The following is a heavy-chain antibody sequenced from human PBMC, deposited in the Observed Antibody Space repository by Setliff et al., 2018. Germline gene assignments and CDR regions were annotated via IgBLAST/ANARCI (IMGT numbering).Heavy chain of an antibody. CDR3: AREEGYYYDSSDYYYYMDV. CDR1: GGTFSTYG. D-gene: IGHD3-22*01. V-gene: IGHV1-69*13. CDR2: IMPIFGTI. J-gene: IGHJ6*03. Sequence: GASVKVSCKASGGTFSTYGITWVRQAPGQGLGWVGWIMPIFGTINYAQKSQGRVTITADESTSTVYMELSSLRSDDTALYYCAREEGYYYDSSDYYYYMDVWGKGTTVTVSS.